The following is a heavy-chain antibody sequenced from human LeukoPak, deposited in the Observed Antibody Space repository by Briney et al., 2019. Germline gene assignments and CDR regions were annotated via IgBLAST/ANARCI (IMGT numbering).Heavy chain of an antibody. CDR2: IYYSGST. CDR3: ARHKGDGYNYYSFDY. V-gene: IGHV4-59*08. Sequence: MPSETLSLTCTVSGGSISSYYWSWIRQPPGKGLEWIGYIYYSGSTNYNPSLKSRVTISVDTSKNQFSLKLSSVTAADTAVYYCARHKGDGYNYYSFDYWGQGTLVTVSS. D-gene: IGHD5-24*01. J-gene: IGHJ4*02. CDR1: GGSISSYY.